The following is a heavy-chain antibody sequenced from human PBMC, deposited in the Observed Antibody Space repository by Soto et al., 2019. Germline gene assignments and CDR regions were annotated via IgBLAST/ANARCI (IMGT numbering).Heavy chain of an antibody. D-gene: IGHD2-2*01. CDR2: ISGSGGST. V-gene: IGHV3-23*01. CDR1: GFTFRSYA. J-gene: IGHJ3*02. Sequence: GGSLRLSCASSGFTFRSYAMSWVRQAPGKGLEWVSAISGSGGSTYYADSVKGRFTISRDNSKNTLYLQMNSLRAEDTAVYYCAKGPAATVAFDIWGQGTMVTVSS. CDR3: AKGPAATVAFDI.